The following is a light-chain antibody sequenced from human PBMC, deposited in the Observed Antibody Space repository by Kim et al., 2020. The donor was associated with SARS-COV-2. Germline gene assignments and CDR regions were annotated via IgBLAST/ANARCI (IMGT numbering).Light chain of an antibody. V-gene: IGLV10-54*01. Sequence: RQTPTLTCTGNSNNVANPGAVWLQQHQGHPPKLLSYRNNNRPSGISERLSASRSGNTASLTITGLQPEDEADYYCSAWDSGLGALVFGGGTQLTVL. CDR3: SAWDSGLGALV. J-gene: IGLJ2*01. CDR2: RNN. CDR1: SNNVANPG.